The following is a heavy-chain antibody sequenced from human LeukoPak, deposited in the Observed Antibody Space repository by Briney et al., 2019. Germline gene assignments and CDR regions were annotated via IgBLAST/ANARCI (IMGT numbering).Heavy chain of an antibody. Sequence: SGPALVKPTQTLTLTCTFSGFSLCTSGMCVSWIRQPPGKALEWLALIDWDDDKYYSTSLKTRLTISKDTSKNQVVLTMTNMDPVDTATYYCARSSYDFWSGYYLDYWGQGTLVTVSS. J-gene: IGHJ4*02. CDR3: ARSSYDFWSGYYLDY. V-gene: IGHV2-70*01. D-gene: IGHD3-3*01. CDR1: GFSLCTSGMC. CDR2: IDWDDDK.